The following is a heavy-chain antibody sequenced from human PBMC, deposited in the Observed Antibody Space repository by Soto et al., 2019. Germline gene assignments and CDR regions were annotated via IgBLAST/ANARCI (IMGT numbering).Heavy chain of an antibody. J-gene: IGHJ4*02. CDR1: GGSVNNKTYY. Sequence: PSETLSLTCSVSGGSVNNKTYYWSWIRQPPGKRLEWIVYVYYSGTTNYNPSLKSRVTISIDMSKNQFSLRLSSVTAADTALYYCARTTAVPNTLRSRYFFDFWGQGTLVTVSS. CDR2: VYYSGTT. V-gene: IGHV4-61*01. CDR3: ARTTAVPNTLRSRYFFDF. D-gene: IGHD3-9*01.